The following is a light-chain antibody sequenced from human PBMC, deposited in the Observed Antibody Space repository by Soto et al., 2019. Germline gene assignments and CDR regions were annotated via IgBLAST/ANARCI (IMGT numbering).Light chain of an antibody. CDR1: QSVDSRY. V-gene: IGKV3-20*01. CDR3: QQYGNSPRYS. J-gene: IGKJ2*03. Sequence: VLTQSPGTLSLSPGERATLSCRASQSVDSRYLAWYQQKPGQAPRLLIYAVSSRATGIPDRFSGSGSGTDFTLTISRLEPEDFAEYYCQQYGNSPRYSFGQGTKLEIK. CDR2: AVS.